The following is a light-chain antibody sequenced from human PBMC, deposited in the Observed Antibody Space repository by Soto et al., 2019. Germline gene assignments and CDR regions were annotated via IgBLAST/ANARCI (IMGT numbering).Light chain of an antibody. CDR1: SSDVGNYNL. CDR2: EGS. CDR3: CSYAGTAIL. J-gene: IGLJ2*01. V-gene: IGLV2-23*03. Sequence: QPVLTQPASVSGSPGQSITISCTGTSSDVGNYNLISWYQQHPGKAPKLIIYEGSKRPSGVSNRFSVSKSGNTASLTISGLQAEDEADYFCCSYAGTAILFGGGTKVTVL.